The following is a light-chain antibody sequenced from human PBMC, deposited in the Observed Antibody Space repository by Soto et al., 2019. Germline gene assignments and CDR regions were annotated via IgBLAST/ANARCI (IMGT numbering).Light chain of an antibody. J-gene: IGLJ1*01. V-gene: IGLV1-51*02. CDR2: ENN. CDR3: GAWDDSVSPYV. CDR1: SSNTGTTY. Sequence: QSVLTQPPSVSAAPGQRVTISCSGSSSNTGTTYVSWYQLLPGTVPKLLMYENNKRTSGIPDRFSGSKSATSATLDITGLQTGDEADYYCGAWDDSVSPYVFGTGTKLTVL.